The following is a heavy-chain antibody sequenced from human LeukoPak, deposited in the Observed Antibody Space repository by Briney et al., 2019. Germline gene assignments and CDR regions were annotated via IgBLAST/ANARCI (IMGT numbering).Heavy chain of an antibody. CDR3: ARDRGSTRRYYYYGMDV. CDR2: IYTSGST. D-gene: IGHD2-2*01. Sequence: SETLSLTCTVSGGSISSCDGSWIRQPAGKGLEWIGRIYTSGSTNYNPSLKSRVTMSVDTSKNQFSLKLSSVTAADTAVYYCARDRGSTRRYYYYGMDVWGQGTTVTVSS. CDR1: GGSISSCD. V-gene: IGHV4-4*07. J-gene: IGHJ6*02.